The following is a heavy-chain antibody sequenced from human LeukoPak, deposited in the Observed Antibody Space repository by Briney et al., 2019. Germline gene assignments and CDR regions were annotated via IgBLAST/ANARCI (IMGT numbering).Heavy chain of an antibody. J-gene: IGHJ4*02. CDR2: IYHSGYA. Sequence: AETLSLTCSVSGGSVSSNYWAWLRQPPGKGPEWIGYIYHSGYAKYNPSFKSRVTMSVDTSKSQFSLQLTSVTAADTAVYYCASLGHSLWFGEEGWGQGTLVTVSS. V-gene: IGHV4-59*02. CDR1: GGSVSSNY. CDR3: ASLGHSLWFGEEG. D-gene: IGHD3-10*01.